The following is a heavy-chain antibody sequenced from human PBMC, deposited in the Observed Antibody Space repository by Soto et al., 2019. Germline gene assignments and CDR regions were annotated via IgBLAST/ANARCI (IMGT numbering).Heavy chain of an antibody. CDR2: IFSRGTP. J-gene: IGHJ5*02. V-gene: IGHV4-59*01. D-gene: IGHD4-17*01. CDR3: AKRFGDYVGWFDP. CDR1: GVSITDYH. Sequence: SETLSLTCTVSGVSITDYHWSWIRQPPGRGLEWIGYIFSRGTPNYNPSLKSRVTISVDTSRNQFSLKLNSLTAADTAMYFCAKRFGDYVGWFDPWGQGALVTVSS.